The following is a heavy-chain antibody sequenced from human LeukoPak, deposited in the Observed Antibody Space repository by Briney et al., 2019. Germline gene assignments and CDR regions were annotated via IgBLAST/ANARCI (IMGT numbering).Heavy chain of an antibody. CDR1: GGTFSSYT. CDR3: ARESYSNYDIYYYYYYMDV. J-gene: IGHJ6*03. CDR2: IIPILGIA. D-gene: IGHD4-11*01. Sequence: SVKVSCKASGGTFSSYTISWVRQAPGQGLEWMGRIIPILGIANYAQKFQGRVTITADKSTSTAYMELSSLRSEDTAVYYCARESYSNYDIYYYYYYMDVWGKGTTVTVSS. V-gene: IGHV1-69*04.